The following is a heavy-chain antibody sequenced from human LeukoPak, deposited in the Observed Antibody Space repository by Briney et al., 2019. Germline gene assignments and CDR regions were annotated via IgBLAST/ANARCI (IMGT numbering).Heavy chain of an antibody. J-gene: IGHJ4*02. Sequence: AGGSLTLPCAASGFTFTRYSMNWLRQAPGKGLEWVCDISSSGSTIYYTASVKGRFTISRDNAKNSLYLQMNSLRAEDTAVYYCARDKYSGSYQTDYWGEGDLGTASS. V-gene: IGHV3-48*01. CDR1: GFTFTRYS. CDR3: ARDKYSGSYQTDY. CDR2: ISSSGSTI. D-gene: IGHD1-26*01.